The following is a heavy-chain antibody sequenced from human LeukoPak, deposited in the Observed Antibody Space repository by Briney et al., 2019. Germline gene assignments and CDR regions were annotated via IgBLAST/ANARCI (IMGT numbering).Heavy chain of an antibody. Sequence: PGGSLRLSCAASGFTFSSYGMHWVRQAPGKGLEWVAFIRYDGSNKYYADSVKGRFTISRDNSKNTLYLQMNSLGAEDTALYYCAKDQSSERFPDYWGQGTLVTVSS. J-gene: IGHJ4*02. CDR2: IRYDGSNK. D-gene: IGHD5-24*01. CDR1: GFTFSSYG. V-gene: IGHV3-30*02. CDR3: AKDQSSERFPDY.